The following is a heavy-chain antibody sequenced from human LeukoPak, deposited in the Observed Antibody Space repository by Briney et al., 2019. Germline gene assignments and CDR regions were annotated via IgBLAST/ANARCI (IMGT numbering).Heavy chain of an antibody. V-gene: IGHV3-33*06. CDR1: VFTFSSYG. Sequence: GRSLRLSCAASVFTFSSYGMHWVRQAPGKGLEWVAVIWYDGSNKYYADSVKGRFTISRDNSKNTLYLQMNSLRAEDTAVYYCAKGGQYYYYMDVWGKGTTVTVSS. J-gene: IGHJ6*03. CDR3: AKGGQYYYYMDV. CDR2: IWYDGSNK.